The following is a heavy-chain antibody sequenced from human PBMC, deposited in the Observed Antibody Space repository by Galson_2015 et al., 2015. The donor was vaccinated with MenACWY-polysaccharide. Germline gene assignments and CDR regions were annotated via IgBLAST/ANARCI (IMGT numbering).Heavy chain of an antibody. Sequence: SLRLSCAASGFTFSSYDMHWGRQAPGKGLEWVAVISYAGSNKHYAESGKGRFTISRDNSKNTLYVQRNSLRAEDTAVYYCAQVLTYCSDDSCYSDYYVMDVWGQGTTVTVSS. CDR2: ISYAGSNK. CDR3: AQVLTYCSDDSCYSDYYVMDV. J-gene: IGHJ6*02. CDR1: GFTFSSYD. D-gene: IGHD2-15*01. V-gene: IGHV3-30*18.